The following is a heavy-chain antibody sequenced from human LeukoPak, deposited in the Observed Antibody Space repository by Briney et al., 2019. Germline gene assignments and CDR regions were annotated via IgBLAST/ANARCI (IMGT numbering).Heavy chain of an antibody. Sequence: AGGSLRLSCAAPGFTFSSYWMSWVRQAPGKGLEWVANIKQDGSEKYYVDSVKGRFTISRDNAKNSLYLQMNSLRAEDTAVYYCARDGDYYGSGSYYSLYYYYGMDVWGQGTTVTVSS. D-gene: IGHD3-10*01. V-gene: IGHV3-7*01. CDR2: IKQDGSEK. J-gene: IGHJ6*02. CDR3: ARDGDYYGSGSYYSLYYYYGMDV. CDR1: GFTFSSYW.